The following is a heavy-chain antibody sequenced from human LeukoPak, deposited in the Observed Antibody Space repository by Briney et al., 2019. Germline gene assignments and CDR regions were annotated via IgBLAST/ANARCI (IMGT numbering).Heavy chain of an antibody. J-gene: IGHJ4*02. V-gene: IGHV3-30*02. CDR2: IRYDGSNK. CDR1: GFTFSSYG. CDR3: AKDTLWFGEFHFDY. Sequence: PGGSLRLSCAASGFTFSSYGMHWVRQAPGKGLEWVAFIRYDGSNKYYADSVKGRFTTSRDNSKNTLYLQMNSLRAEDTAVYYCAKDTLWFGEFHFDYWGQGTLVTVSS. D-gene: IGHD3-10*01.